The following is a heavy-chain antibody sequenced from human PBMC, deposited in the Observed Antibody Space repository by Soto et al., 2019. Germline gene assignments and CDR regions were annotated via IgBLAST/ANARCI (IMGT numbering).Heavy chain of an antibody. V-gene: IGHV4-59*04. CDR1: GGSISSYY. D-gene: IGHD2-8*01. CDR3: ARLGGYCANARCYGYYAMDV. Sequence: SETLCLTCTVSGGSISSYYWSWIRQPPGKGLEWIGYIYYSGRTFYNPSLESRVTISVDPSKNQFSLKVSSVTAADTAVYYCARLGGYCANARCYGYYAMDVWGQGTTVTVSS. CDR2: IYYSGRT. J-gene: IGHJ6*02.